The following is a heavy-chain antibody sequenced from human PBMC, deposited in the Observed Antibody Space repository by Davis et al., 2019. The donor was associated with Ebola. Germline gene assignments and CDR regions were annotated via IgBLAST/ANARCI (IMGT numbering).Heavy chain of an antibody. D-gene: IGHD2-2*02. J-gene: IGHJ4*02. V-gene: IGHV3-23*01. CDR1: GFTFSNHA. Sequence: PGGSLRLSCAASGFTFSNHAVSWVRQAPGKGLQWVSTIGGSGDSTFYADSVKGRFTISRDNSKNTLYLQMNSLRAEDTAVYYCARGGYCSSTSCYTEDNYFDYWGQGTLVTVS. CDR3: ARGGYCSSTSCYTEDNYFDY. CDR2: IGGSGDST.